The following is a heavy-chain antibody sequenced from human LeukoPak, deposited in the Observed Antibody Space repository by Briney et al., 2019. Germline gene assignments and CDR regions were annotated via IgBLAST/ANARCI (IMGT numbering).Heavy chain of an antibody. Sequence: PGGSLRLSCVASGFTFSSYAMSWVRQAPGKGLEWVSAISGSGGSTYYADSVKGRFTISRDNSKNTLYLQMNSLRAEDTAVYYRAKEERIFGVVIIGAFDIWGQGTMVTVSS. CDR1: GFTFSSYA. J-gene: IGHJ3*02. CDR3: AKEERIFGVVIIGAFDI. V-gene: IGHV3-23*01. CDR2: ISGSGGST. D-gene: IGHD3-3*01.